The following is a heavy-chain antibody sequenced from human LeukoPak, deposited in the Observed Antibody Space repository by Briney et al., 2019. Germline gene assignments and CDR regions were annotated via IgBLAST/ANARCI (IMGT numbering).Heavy chain of an antibody. V-gene: IGHV4-39*01. J-gene: IGHJ5*02. Sequence: PSETLSLTCTVSGGSISSSSYYWGWIRQPPGKGLEWIGSIYYSGSTYYNPSLKSRVTISVDTSKNQFSLKLSSVTAADTAVYYCARLRNDYGDYVWFDPWGQGTLVTVSS. D-gene: IGHD4-17*01. CDR1: GGSISSSSYY. CDR3: ARLRNDYGDYVWFDP. CDR2: IYYSGST.